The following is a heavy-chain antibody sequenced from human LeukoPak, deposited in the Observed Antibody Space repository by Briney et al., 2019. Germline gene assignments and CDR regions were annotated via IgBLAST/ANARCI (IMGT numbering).Heavy chain of an antibody. Sequence: SVKVSCKASGGTFSSYAISWVRQAPEQGLEWRGRIIPIFGTANYAQKFQGRVTITADKSTSTAYMELSSLRSEDTAVYYCARAQPRGWQQLVGYYYYYMDVWGKGPTVTVSS. CDR3: ARAQPRGWQQLVGYYYYYMDV. V-gene: IGHV1-69*06. CDR1: GGTFSSYA. J-gene: IGHJ6*03. D-gene: IGHD6-13*01. CDR2: IIPIFGTA.